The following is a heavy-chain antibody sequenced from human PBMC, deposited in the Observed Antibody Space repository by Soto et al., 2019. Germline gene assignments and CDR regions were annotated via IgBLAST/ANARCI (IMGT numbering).Heavy chain of an antibody. CDR3: ARAVGLDYYYCGMDV. Sequence: PGGSLRLSCAASGFTFDDYGMSWVRQAPGKGLEWVSGINWNGGSTGYADSVKGRFTISRDNAKNSLYLQMNSLRAEDTALYYCARAVGLDYYYCGMDVWGQGTTVTVSS. V-gene: IGHV3-20*04. CDR1: GFTFDDYG. CDR2: INWNGGST. D-gene: IGHD6-19*01. J-gene: IGHJ6*02.